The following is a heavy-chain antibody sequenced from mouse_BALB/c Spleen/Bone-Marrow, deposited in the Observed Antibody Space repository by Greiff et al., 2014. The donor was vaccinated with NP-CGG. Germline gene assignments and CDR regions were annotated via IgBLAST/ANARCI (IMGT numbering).Heavy chain of an antibody. V-gene: IGHV14-1*02. J-gene: IGHJ2*01. CDR3: VAYYRDEYYFDY. Sequence: DVQLQESGAELVRPGALAKLSCKASGFNIKDHYMHWVKQRPEQGLEWIGWIDPENGNTIYDPKFQGKASITADTSSNTAYLQLSSLTSEDTAVYYCVAYYRDEYYFDYWGQGTTLTVSS. D-gene: IGHD2-14*01. CDR1: GFNIKDHY. CDR2: IDPENGNT.